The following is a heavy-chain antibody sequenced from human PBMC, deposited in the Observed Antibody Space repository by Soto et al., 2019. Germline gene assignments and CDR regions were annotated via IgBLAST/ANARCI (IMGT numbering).Heavy chain of an antibody. V-gene: IGHV4-30-4*01. CDR2: IYYSGST. D-gene: IGHD2-8*01. CDR1: GGSISSGDYY. Sequence: QVQLQESGPGLVKPSQTLSLTCTVSGGSISSGDYYWSWIRQPPGKGLEWIGYIYYSGSTYYNPSLKSRVTISVDTSKNQFSLKLSSVTAADTAVYYCARAPRNRYCTNGVCYTGAVCAFDIWGQGTMVTVSS. CDR3: ARAPRNRYCTNGVCYTGAVCAFDI. J-gene: IGHJ3*02.